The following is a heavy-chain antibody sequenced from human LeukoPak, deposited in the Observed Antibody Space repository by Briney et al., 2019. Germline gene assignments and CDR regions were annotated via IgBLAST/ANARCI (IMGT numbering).Heavy chain of an antibody. V-gene: IGHV1-18*01. CDR3: ARVEAAAGIGS. CDR2: ISAYNGNT. CDR1: GYSFTIYG. D-gene: IGHD6-13*01. Sequence: ASVKVSFTASGYSFTIYGITWVRQAPGQGLEWMGWISAYNGNTNYAQKLQGRVTMTTDTSTSTAYMELRSLRSDDTAVYYCARVEAAAGIGSWGQGTLVTVSS. J-gene: IGHJ4*02.